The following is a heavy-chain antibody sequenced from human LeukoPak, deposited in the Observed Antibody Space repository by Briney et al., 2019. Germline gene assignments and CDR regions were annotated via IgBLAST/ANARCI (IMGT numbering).Heavy chain of an antibody. V-gene: IGHV1-69*06. D-gene: IGHD2-15*01. CDR3: ATALPGSQLEVVVATIDAFDI. Sequence: SVKVSCKASGGTFSSYAISWVRQAPGQGLEWMGGIIPIFGTADYAQKFQGRVTMTEDTSTDTAYMELSSLRSEDTAVYYCATALPGSQLEVVVATIDAFDIWGQGTMVTVSS. CDR1: GGTFSSYA. CDR2: IIPIFGTA. J-gene: IGHJ3*02.